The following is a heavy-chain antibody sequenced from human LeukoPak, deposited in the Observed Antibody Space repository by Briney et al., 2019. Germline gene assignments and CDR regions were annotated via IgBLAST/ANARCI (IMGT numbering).Heavy chain of an antibody. J-gene: IGHJ5*02. CDR1: GFTFTTYW. Sequence: GASLKISCSASGFTFTTYWMTWVRQAPGKGLEWVANIKQDGSEKYYVDSVKGRFTISRDNAKNSLYLQMDSLRAEETAVYYCARGGYKFDPWGQGTLVTVSS. D-gene: IGHD1-14*01. CDR2: IKQDGSEK. V-gene: IGHV3-7*01. CDR3: ARGGYKFDP.